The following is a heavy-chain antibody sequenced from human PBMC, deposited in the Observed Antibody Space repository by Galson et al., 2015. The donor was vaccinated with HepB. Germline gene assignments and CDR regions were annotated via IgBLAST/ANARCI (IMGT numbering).Heavy chain of an antibody. CDR2: INPSAGST. D-gene: IGHD1/OR15-1a*01. CDR1: GYTFTTHY. Sequence: SVKVSCKASGYTFTTHYMHWVRQAPGQGLEWMGIINPSAGSTSYAQKFQGRVTMTRDTSTSTVYMQLSSLKSEDTAVYFCAREFRQTTSYYFDYWGQGTLVTVSS. V-gene: IGHV1-46*01. J-gene: IGHJ4*02. CDR3: AREFRQTTSYYFDY.